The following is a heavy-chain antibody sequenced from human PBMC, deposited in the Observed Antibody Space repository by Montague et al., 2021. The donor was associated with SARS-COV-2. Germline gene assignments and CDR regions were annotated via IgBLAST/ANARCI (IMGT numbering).Heavy chain of an antibody. D-gene: IGHD7-27*01. CDR3: ARDTGLVPRVPDK. V-gene: IGHV4-61*01. CDR1: GGSVSSGFYY. J-gene: IGHJ4*02. CDR2: IYYTGST. Sequence: SETLSLTCTVSGGSVSSGFYYWNWIRQTPGKGLEWIGHIYYTGSTNYHPSLKSRVTISVDASKTQFSLKLTSVTAADTAVYYCARDTGLVPRVPDKWGRGVLVTVSS.